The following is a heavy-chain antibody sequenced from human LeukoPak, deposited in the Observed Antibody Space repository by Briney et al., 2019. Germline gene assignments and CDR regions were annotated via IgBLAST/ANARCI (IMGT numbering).Heavy chain of an antibody. D-gene: IGHD3-10*01. CDR3: AKDKGPRYGSGSYYLFDY. CDR2: IRYDGSNK. Sequence: PGGSLRLSCAASGFTSSSYGMHWVRQAPGKGLEWVAFIRYDGSNKYYADSVKGRFTISRDNSKNTLYLQMNSLRAEDTAVYYCAKDKGPRYGSGSYYLFDYWGQGTLVTVSS. J-gene: IGHJ4*02. V-gene: IGHV3-30*02. CDR1: GFTSSSYG.